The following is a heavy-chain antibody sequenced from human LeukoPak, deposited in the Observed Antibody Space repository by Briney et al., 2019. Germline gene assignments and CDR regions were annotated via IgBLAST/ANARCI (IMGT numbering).Heavy chain of an antibody. V-gene: IGHV4-38-2*01. CDR1: GYSISSGYY. CDR3: ARVVVVIAPDAFDI. CDR2: IYHSGST. D-gene: IGHD2-21*01. J-gene: IGHJ3*02. Sequence: PSEALSLTCAVSGYSISSGYYWSWIRQPPGKGLEWIGSIYHSGSTYYNPSLKSRVTISVDTSKSQFSLKLSSVTAADTAVYYCARVVVVIAPDAFDIWGQGTMVTVSS.